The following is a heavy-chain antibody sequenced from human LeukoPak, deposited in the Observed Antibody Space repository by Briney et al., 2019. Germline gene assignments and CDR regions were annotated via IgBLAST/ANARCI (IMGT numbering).Heavy chain of an antibody. V-gene: IGHV4-4*02. CDR2: INHSGST. D-gene: IGHD4-17*01. Sequence: KSSETLSLTCAVSGGSISSSNWWSWVRQPPGKGLEWIGEINHSGSTNYNPSLKSRVTISVDTSKNQFSLKLSSVTAADTAVYYCARHVYGDYWGRISWFDPWGQGTLVTVSS. CDR3: ARHVYGDYWGRISWFDP. CDR1: GGSISSSNW. J-gene: IGHJ5*02.